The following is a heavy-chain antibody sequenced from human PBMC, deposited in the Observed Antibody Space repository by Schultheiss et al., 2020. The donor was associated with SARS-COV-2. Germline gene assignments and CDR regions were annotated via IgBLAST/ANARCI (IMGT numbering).Heavy chain of an antibody. CDR2: INSDGSST. CDR1: GLTFSSYW. CDR3: ARRGGNYGMDV. J-gene: IGHJ6*02. Sequence: GGSLRLSCAASGLTFSSYWMHWVRQAPGKGLVWVSRINSDGSSTSYADSVKGRFTISRDNAKNTLYLQMNSLRAEDTAVYYCARRGGNYGMDVWGQGTTVTVSS. V-gene: IGHV3-74*01. D-gene: IGHD2-15*01.